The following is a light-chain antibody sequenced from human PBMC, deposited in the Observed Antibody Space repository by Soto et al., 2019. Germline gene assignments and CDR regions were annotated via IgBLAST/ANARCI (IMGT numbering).Light chain of an antibody. CDR3: NSYTTSSSLYV. V-gene: IGLV2-14*01. CDR2: DVS. J-gene: IGLJ1*01. CDR1: SSDIGGYDY. Sequence: QSLLTQPASVSGSPGQSITIPCTGTSSDIGGYDYVSWYQQHPGKAPKLMVYDVSNRPSGVSDRFSGSKSANTASLTISGLQAEDEADYYCNSYTTSSSLYVFGTGTKVTVL.